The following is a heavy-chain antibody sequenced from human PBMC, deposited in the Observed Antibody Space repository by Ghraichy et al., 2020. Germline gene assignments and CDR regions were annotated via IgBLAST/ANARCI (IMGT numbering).Heavy chain of an antibody. CDR2: IYFSGST. CDR3: ASHSHGRGYSYVDY. D-gene: IGHD5-18*01. Sequence: SQTLSLTCSVSGVSITSGYYWAWIRQPPGKGLEWIGSIYFSGSTYYNPPLKSRVTISVDTSKNQFSLKLSSVTAADTAVYYCASHSHGRGYSYVDYWGQGTLVTVSS. J-gene: IGHJ4*02. CDR1: GVSITSGYY. V-gene: IGHV4-39*01.